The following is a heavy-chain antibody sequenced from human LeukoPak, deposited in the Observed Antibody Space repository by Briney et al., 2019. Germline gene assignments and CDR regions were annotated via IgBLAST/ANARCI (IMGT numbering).Heavy chain of an antibody. V-gene: IGHV3-21*01. CDR1: GFTFSSYA. Sequence: GGSLRLSCAASGFTFSSYAMSWVRQAPGKGLEWVSSISSSSSYIYYADSVKGRFTISRDNSKNTLYLQMNSLRVDDTAVYYCARDWGSYDYWGQGTLVTVSS. D-gene: IGHD1-26*01. CDR3: ARDWGSYDY. J-gene: IGHJ4*02. CDR2: ISSSSSYI.